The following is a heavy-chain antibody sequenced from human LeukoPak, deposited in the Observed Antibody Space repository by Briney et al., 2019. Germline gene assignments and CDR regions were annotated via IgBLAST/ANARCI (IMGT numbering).Heavy chain of an antibody. CDR1: GGPISSYY. CDR3: ARVYSGYDLPGSLANYYFDY. D-gene: IGHD5-12*01. Sequence: PSETLSLTCTVSGGPISSYYWSWIRQPAGKGMEWNGRFYSGGSADYNPSLKSRVTMSVDTSKNQFSLKLSSVTAADTAVYYCARVYSGYDLPGSLANYYFDYWGQGTLVTVSS. CDR2: FYSGGSA. V-gene: IGHV4-4*07. J-gene: IGHJ4*02.